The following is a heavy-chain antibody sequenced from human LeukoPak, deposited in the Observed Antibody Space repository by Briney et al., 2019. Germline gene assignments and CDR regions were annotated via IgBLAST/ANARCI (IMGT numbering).Heavy chain of an antibody. V-gene: IGHV3-74*01. CDR2: IDSDGSTT. CDR1: GFAFNNHW. J-gene: IGHJ5*02. CDR3: ARGGEYSGSPFDP. Sequence: GGSLRLSCVASGFAFNNHWMHWVRQAPGEGLVWVSRIDSDGSTTIYADSVKGRFTISRDNAENTLYLQMGSLRAEDTAVYYCARGGEYSGSPFDPWGQGTLVTVSS. D-gene: IGHD1-26*01.